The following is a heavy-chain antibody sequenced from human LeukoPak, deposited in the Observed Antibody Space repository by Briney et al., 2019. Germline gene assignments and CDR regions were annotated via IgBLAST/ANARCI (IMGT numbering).Heavy chain of an antibody. D-gene: IGHD3-3*01. Sequence: ASVKVSCKASGYTFTGYYMHWVRQAPGQGLEWMEWINPNSGGTNYAQKFQGRVTMTRDTSISTAYMELSRLRSDDTAVYYCARGLGDFWSGYFPFDYWGQGTLVTVSS. CDR2: INPNSGGT. CDR3: ARGLGDFWSGYFPFDY. CDR1: GYTFTGYY. V-gene: IGHV1-2*02. J-gene: IGHJ4*02.